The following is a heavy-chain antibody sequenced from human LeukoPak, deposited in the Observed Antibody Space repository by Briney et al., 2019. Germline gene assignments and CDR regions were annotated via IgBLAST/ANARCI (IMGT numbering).Heavy chain of an antibody. CDR1: SGSISSYY. CDR3: ARVGIAARGDAFDI. CDR2: IYTSGST. D-gene: IGHD6-6*01. J-gene: IGHJ3*02. Sequence: NSSETLSLTCTVSSGSISSYYWSWIRQPAGKGLEWIGRIYTSGSTNYNPSLKSRVTMSVDTSKNQFSLKLSSVTAADTAVYYCARVGIAARGDAFDIWGQGTMVTVSS. V-gene: IGHV4-4*07.